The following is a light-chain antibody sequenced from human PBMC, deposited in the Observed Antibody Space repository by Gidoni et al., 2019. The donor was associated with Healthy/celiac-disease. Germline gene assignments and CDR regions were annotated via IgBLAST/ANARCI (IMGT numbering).Light chain of an antibody. CDR2: GNS. V-gene: IGLV1-40*01. CDR1: SSNTGAGYD. J-gene: IGLJ1*01. Sequence: QSVLTQPPSVSGAPGQGVTISCTGSSSNTGAGYDVHWYQQLPGTAPKLLIYGNSTRPSGGPDRFSGSKSGTSSSLAITGLQAEDEADYYCQSYDSSLSGYVFGTGTKVTVL. CDR3: QSYDSSLSGYV.